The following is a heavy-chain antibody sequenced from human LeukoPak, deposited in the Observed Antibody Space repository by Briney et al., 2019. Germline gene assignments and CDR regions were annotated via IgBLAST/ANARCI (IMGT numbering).Heavy chain of an antibody. Sequence: GGSLRLSCAASGFTFSSYWMHWVRQAPGKGLVWVSRINSDGSSTSYADSVKGRFTISRDNAKNTLYLQMNSLRAEDTAVYYCARDPGKRWLQLGDAFDIWGQGTMVTVSS. D-gene: IGHD5-24*01. CDR2: INSDGSST. CDR3: ARDPGKRWLQLGDAFDI. J-gene: IGHJ3*02. CDR1: GFTFSSYW. V-gene: IGHV3-74*01.